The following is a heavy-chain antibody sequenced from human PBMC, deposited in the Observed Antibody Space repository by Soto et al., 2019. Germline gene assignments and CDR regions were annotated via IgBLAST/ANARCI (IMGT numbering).Heavy chain of an antibody. CDR3: ARDRSYSSGSFSSDY. D-gene: IGHD6-19*01. CDR1: GGTFNSYT. V-gene: IGHV1-69*04. Sequence: SVKVSCKASGGTFNSYTISWVRQAPGQGLEWMGRIIPILGIANYAQKFQGRVTITADKSTSTAYMELSSLRSEDTAVYYCARDRSYSSGSFSSDYWGQGTLVTVSS. CDR2: IIPILGIA. J-gene: IGHJ4*02.